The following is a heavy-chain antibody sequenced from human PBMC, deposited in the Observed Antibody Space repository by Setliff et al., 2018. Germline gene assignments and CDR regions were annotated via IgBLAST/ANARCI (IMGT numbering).Heavy chain of an antibody. Sequence: SVKVSCKASGGTLSTLAIAWVRQAPGQGLEWMGGTIPLLPLPNYAVKFQGRITITADKSTSTAYMELSSLTSEDTAVYYCGRNAITGTTKKYYYYMDVWGQGTTVTVSS. V-gene: IGHV1-69*10. D-gene: IGHD1-7*01. CDR3: GRNAITGTTKKYYYYMDV. J-gene: IGHJ6*03. CDR2: TIPLLPLP. CDR1: GGTLSTLA.